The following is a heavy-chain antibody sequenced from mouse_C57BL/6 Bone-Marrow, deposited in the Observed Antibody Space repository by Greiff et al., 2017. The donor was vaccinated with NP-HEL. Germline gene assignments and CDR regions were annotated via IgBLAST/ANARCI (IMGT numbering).Heavy chain of an antibody. CDR2: IDPENGDT. CDR3: TRFITTVVATEYAMDY. V-gene: IGHV14-4*01. J-gene: IGHJ4*01. CDR1: GFNIKDDY. Sequence: DVQLQESGAELVRPGASVKLSCTASGFNIKDDYMHWVKQRPEQGLEWIGWIDPENGDTEYASKFQGKATITADTSSNTAYLQLSSLTSEDTAVYYCTRFITTVVATEYAMDYWGQGTSVTVSS. D-gene: IGHD1-1*01.